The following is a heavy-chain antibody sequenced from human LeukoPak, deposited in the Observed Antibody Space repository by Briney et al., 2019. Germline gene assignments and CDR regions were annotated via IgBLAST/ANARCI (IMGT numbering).Heavy chain of an antibody. J-gene: IGHJ5*02. CDR3: ARVAGRRWFDP. CDR2: INHSGST. V-gene: IGHV4-34*01. Sequence: SETLPLTCAVYGGSFSGYYWSWIRQPPGKGLEWIGEINHSGSTNYNPSLKSRVTISVDTSKNQFSLKLSSVTAADTAVYYCARVAGRRWFDPWGQGTLVTVSS. D-gene: IGHD6-19*01. CDR1: GGSFSGYY.